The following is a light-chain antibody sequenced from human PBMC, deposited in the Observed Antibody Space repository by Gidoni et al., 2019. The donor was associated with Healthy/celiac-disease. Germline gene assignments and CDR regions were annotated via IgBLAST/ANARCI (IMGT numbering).Light chain of an antibody. CDR3: QQSYSTP. CDR2: AAS. J-gene: IGKJ1*01. CDR1: QSISSY. V-gene: IGKV1-39*01. Sequence: DIQMTQSPSSLSASVGDRVTITCRASQSISSYLNWYQQKPGKAPKLLIYAASSLQSGVPSRFSGSGSGTDFTLTISSLQPEDFATYYCQQSYSTPFGQETKVEIK.